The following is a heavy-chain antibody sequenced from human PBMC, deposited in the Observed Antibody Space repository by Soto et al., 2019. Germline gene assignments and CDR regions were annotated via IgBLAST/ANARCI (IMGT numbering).Heavy chain of an antibody. CDR1: GGSFSGYY. D-gene: IGHD3-3*01. CDR2: IYYSGST. CDR3: ARAKAYYDFWSGYSLAKMNNYYYYYGLDI. J-gene: IGHJ6*02. V-gene: IGHV4-59*01. Sequence: PSETLSLTCAVYGGSFSGYYWSWIRQPPGKGLEWIGYIYYSGSTNYNPSLKSRVTISVDTSKNQFSLKLSSVTAADTAVYYCARAKAYYDFWSGYSLAKMNNYYYYYGLDIWGQGTTVTVSS.